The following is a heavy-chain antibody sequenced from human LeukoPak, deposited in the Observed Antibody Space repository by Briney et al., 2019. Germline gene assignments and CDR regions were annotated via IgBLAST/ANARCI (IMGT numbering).Heavy chain of an antibody. CDR3: AKGSGINHYHWIDP. D-gene: IGHD1-14*01. J-gene: IGHJ5*02. Sequence: GGSLRLSCAASEFTFSNYAMNWVRQAPGKGLEWVSGISGGGGSTYYADSVKGRFTISRDNSKNTLYLQMDSLRAEGTALYYCAKGSGINHYHWIDPWGQGTLVTVSS. V-gene: IGHV3-23*01. CDR2: ISGGGGST. CDR1: EFTFSNYA.